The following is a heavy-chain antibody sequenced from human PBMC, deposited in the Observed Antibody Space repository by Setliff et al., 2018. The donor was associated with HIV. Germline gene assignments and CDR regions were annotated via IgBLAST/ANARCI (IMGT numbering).Heavy chain of an antibody. Sequence: VASVKVSCKTSGYTFTAYYIYWVRQAPGHGLELMGRIEPSSGGTNYIQKFQGRVTITRDTSIYTVYMELTGLTSDDTAVYYCARQDHSSVNTGSLYAFDVWGQGTMVTVSS. V-gene: IGHV1-2*06. CDR3: ARQDHSSVNTGSLYAFDV. J-gene: IGHJ3*01. CDR1: GYTFTAYY. CDR2: IEPSSGGT. D-gene: IGHD2-8*02.